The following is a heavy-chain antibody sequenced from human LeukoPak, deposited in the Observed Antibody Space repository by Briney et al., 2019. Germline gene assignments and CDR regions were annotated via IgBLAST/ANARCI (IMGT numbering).Heavy chain of an antibody. V-gene: IGHV4-38-2*02. CDR1: DYSISSGYY. CDR3: ARAASGSTGVFDY. Sequence: SETLSLTCSVSDYSISSGYYWGWIRQPPGEGLEWIGSIYHSGNTYYNPSLKSRVTVSEDTSKNQFSLKLRFVTAADTAVYYCARAASGSTGVFDYWGQGALVTVSS. D-gene: IGHD1-26*01. CDR2: IYHSGNT. J-gene: IGHJ4*02.